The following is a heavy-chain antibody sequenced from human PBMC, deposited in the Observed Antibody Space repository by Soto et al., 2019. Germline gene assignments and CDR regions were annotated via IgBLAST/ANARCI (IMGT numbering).Heavy chain of an antibody. CDR2: IYYSGST. J-gene: IGHJ4*02. D-gene: IGHD2-2*01. CDR3: ARLRGWVVPAANLGKAVLVQALSYFDY. V-gene: IGHV4-39*01. CDR1: GGSISSSSYY. Sequence: TSETLSLTCTVSGGSISSSSYYWGWIRQPPGKGLEWIGSIYYSGSTYYNPSLKSRVTISVDTSKNQFSLKLSSVTAADTAVYYCARLRGWVVPAANLGKAVLVQALSYFDYWGQGTLVTVSS.